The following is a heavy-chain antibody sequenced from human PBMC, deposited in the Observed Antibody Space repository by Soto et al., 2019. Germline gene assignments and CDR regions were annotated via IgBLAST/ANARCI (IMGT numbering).Heavy chain of an antibody. D-gene: IGHD3-10*01. V-gene: IGHV3-30*18. CDR2: ISYDGSNK. CDR1: GFTFSSYG. J-gene: IGHJ6*03. CDR3: SKDVYGSGSRLYYYYYMDI. Sequence: PGGSLRVSCAASGFTFSSYGMHWVRQAPGKELKWVAAISYDGSNKYYADFVKGRFTISRDNSKNTLNLQMNSLISEDTAVYYCSKDVYGSGSRLYYYYYMDICGKGTTVTVSS.